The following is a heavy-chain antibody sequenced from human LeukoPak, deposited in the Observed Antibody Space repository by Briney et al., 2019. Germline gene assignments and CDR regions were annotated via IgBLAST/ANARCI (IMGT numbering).Heavy chain of an antibody. CDR2: TYTSGST. CDR3: ARGLTAVAAQTDY. CDR1: GGSISSYY. D-gene: IGHD6-19*01. Sequence: SETLSLTCTVSGGSISSYYWNWIRQPAGKGLEWIGRTYTSGSTNYNPSLKSRVTISVDTSKNQFSLKLSSVTAADTAVYYCARGLTAVAAQTDYWGQGTLVTVSS. V-gene: IGHV4-4*07. J-gene: IGHJ4*02.